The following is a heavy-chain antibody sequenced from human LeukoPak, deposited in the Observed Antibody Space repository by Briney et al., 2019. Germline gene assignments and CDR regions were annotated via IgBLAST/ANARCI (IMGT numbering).Heavy chain of an antibody. V-gene: IGHV1-69*05. J-gene: IGHJ4*02. D-gene: IGHD6-19*01. CDR3: AREDGYSSGWYPFDY. CDR2: IIPIFGTA. Sequence: ASVKVSCKASGGTFSSYAIIWVGQAPGQGLEWMGGIIPIFGTANYAQKFQGRVTITTDESTSTAYMELSSLRSDDTAVYYCAREDGYSSGWYPFDYWGQGTLVTVSS. CDR1: GGTFSSYA.